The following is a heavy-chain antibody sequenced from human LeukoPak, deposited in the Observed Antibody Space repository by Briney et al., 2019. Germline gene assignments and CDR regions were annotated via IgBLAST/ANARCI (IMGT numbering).Heavy chain of an antibody. CDR1: GGSISSSTVY. CDR3: ARPGYYDNSGFNFDY. CDR2: INYSGYT. Sequence: SETLSLTCTVSGGSISSSTVYWGWIRQPPGKVLEWIGGINYSGYTYYNPSLKSRVTISVDTPKNQFSLKLSSVTAADTAVYYCARPGYYDNSGFNFDYWGQGTLVTVSS. D-gene: IGHD3-22*01. J-gene: IGHJ4*02. V-gene: IGHV4-39*01.